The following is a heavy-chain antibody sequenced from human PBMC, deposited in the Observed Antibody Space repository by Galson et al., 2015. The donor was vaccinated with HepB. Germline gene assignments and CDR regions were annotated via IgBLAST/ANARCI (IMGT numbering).Heavy chain of an antibody. CDR1: GYTFISYY. CDR3: AREGSKGGGYCRGYTCHFDN. V-gene: IGHV1-46*01. D-gene: IGHD2-15*01. CDR2: INPSGGST. J-gene: IGHJ4*02. Sequence: SVKVSCKASGYTFISYYIHWVRQVPGQGLEWMGIINPSGGSTTYAQKFSGRVTMTRDTSTTTVYMDLSGLRSEDTAVYYCAREGSKGGGYCRGYTCHFDNWGQGTLVTVSS.